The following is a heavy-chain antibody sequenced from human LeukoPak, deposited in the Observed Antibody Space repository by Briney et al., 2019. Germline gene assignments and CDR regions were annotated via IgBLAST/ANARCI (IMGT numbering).Heavy chain of an antibody. Sequence: SVKVSCKASGGTFSSYAISWVRQAPGQGLEWMGVIIPIFGTANYAQKFQDRVTITTDEPTSTAYMELSSLRSEDTAVYYCATTDIVVVPAAGHNWFDPWGQGTLVTVSS. CDR2: IIPIFGTA. D-gene: IGHD2-2*01. V-gene: IGHV1-69*05. CDR1: GGTFSSYA. J-gene: IGHJ5*02. CDR3: ATTDIVVVPAAGHNWFDP.